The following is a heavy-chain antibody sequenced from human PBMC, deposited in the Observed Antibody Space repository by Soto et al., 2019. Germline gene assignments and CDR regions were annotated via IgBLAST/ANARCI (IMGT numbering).Heavy chain of an antibody. CDR2: IYYSGST. V-gene: IGHV4-59*01. CDR3: ATSTRSGWYSH. D-gene: IGHD6-19*01. Sequence: SETLCITCTFSVGSISIYYWSWIRQPPGKGLEWIGYIYYSGSTNYNPSLKSRVTISVDTSKNQFSLKLSSVTAADTAVYYCATSTRSGWYSHWGQGTLVTVS. CDR1: VGSISIYY. J-gene: IGHJ4*02.